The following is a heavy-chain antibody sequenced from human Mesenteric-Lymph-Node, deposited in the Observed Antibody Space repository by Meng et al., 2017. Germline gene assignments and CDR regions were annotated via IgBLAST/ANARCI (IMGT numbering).Heavy chain of an antibody. CDR3: ARRYGASAYNWFDP. V-gene: IGHV4-34*01. D-gene: IGHD4-17*01. J-gene: IGHJ5*02. CDR2: INHSGST. CDR1: GGSFSCYY. Sequence: QVQLQQWGAGLLKPSETLSPTCAVYGGSFSCYYWSWIRQPPGKGLEWIGEINHSGSTNYNPSLKSRVTISVDTSKNQFSLKLSYVTAADTAVYYCARRYGASAYNWFDPWGQGTLVTVSS.